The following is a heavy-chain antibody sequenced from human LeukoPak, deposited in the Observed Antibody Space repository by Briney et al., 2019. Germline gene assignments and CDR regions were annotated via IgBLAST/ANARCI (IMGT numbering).Heavy chain of an antibody. CDR1: GFTFDDYT. J-gene: IGHJ3*02. V-gene: IGHV3-43*01. CDR3: AKDLGPRGNDAFDI. Sequence: GGSLRLSCASSGFTFDDYTMHWIRQAPGKGLEWVSLISWDGGSTYYADSVKGRFTIPRDNSKNSLYLQMNSLRTEDTALYYCAKDLGPRGNDAFDIWGQGTVVTVSS. CDR2: ISWDGGST. D-gene: IGHD3-16*01.